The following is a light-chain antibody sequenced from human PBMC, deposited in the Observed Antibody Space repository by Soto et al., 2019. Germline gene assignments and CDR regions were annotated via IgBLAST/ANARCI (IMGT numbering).Light chain of an antibody. CDR3: HQRQYWPPIT. CDR1: LSVSVY. V-gene: IGKV3-11*01. J-gene: IGKJ5*01. CDR2: DAS. Sequence: VVLTHSPATLSLSPGERATLSFSTSLSVSVYLDWYQQKPGQAPRLLISDASNRATGIPARFSGSGSGTDFTLTISSLEPEDFAVYYCHQRQYWPPITFGQGTRLEIK.